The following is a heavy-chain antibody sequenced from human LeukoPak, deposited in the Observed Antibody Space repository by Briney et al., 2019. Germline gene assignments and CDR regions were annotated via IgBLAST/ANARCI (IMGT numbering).Heavy chain of an antibody. V-gene: IGHV3-23*01. CDR2: ISGSGGSP. D-gene: IGHD3-3*01. CDR3: AKDPELRFLGVDY. CDR1: GFTFSSYA. Sequence: GGSLRLSCAASGFTFSSYAMSWVRQAPGKGLEWVSAISGSGGSPYYPDSVKGRFTISRDNSKNTLYLQMNSLRAEDTAVYYCAKDPELRFLGVDYWGQGTLVTVSS. J-gene: IGHJ4*02.